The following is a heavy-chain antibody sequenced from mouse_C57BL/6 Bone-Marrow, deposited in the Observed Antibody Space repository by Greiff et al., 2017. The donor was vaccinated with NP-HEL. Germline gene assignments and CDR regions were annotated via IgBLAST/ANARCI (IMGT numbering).Heavy chain of an antibody. CDR1: GFTFSDFY. V-gene: IGHV5-12*01. D-gene: IGHD1-1*01. CDR3: ARHEWITTVVDYYAMDY. J-gene: IGHJ4*01. CDR2: ISNGGGST. Sequence: EVKLVVSGGGLVQPGGSLKLSCAASGFTFSDFYMFWVRQTPEKSLEWVAYISNGGGSTYYPDTVKGRFTISRDNTKNTLYLQMSRLKSEDTAMYYCARHEWITTVVDYYAMDYWGDGTSVTVSS.